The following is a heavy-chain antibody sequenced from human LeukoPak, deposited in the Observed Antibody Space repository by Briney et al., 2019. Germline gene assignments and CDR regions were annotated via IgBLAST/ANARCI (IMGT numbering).Heavy chain of an antibody. Sequence: VASVKVSCKASGYTFTVYGISWVRQAPGQGLEWMGWISAYNGNTNYAQNVQGRVTVTRDTSTSTAYMELRSLRSDDTAVYFCARDLPGAAVEGTTRGMDVWGQGTTVTVSS. J-gene: IGHJ6*02. CDR2: ISAYNGNT. CDR1: GYTFTVYG. V-gene: IGHV1-18*01. D-gene: IGHD6-19*01. CDR3: ARDLPGAAVEGTTRGMDV.